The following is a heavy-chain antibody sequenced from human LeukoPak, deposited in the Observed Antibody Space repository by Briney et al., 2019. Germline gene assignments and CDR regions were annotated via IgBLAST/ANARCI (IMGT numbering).Heavy chain of an antibody. D-gene: IGHD4-17*01. CDR2: ISGSGGST. Sequence: PGGPLRLSCAASGFTFSSYAMSWVRQAPGKGLEWVSAISGSGGSTYYADSVKGRFTISRDNSKNTLYLQMNSLRAEDTAVYYCAKCPFYGDYSYFDYWGQGTLVTVSS. CDR3: AKCPFYGDYSYFDY. CDR1: GFTFSSYA. J-gene: IGHJ4*02. V-gene: IGHV3-23*01.